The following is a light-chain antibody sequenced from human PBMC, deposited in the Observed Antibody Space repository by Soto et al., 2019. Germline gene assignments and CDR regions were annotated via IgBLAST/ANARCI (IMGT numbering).Light chain of an antibody. CDR3: QQCHRYPWT. V-gene: IGKV1-5*03. J-gene: IGKJ1*01. Sequence: DIQMTQSPSTLSASVGARVTITCRASQSISDLLAWYQQKPGKAPKLLIYTASNLESGVPFRFSGSGSGTEFALTISSLQPDDFATYYCQQCHRYPWTFGQGTKVAIK. CDR1: QSISDL. CDR2: TAS.